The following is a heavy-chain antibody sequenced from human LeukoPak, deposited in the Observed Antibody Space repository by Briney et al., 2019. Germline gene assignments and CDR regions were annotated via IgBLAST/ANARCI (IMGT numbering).Heavy chain of an antibody. V-gene: IGHV3-23*01. CDR1: GFTFSSYA. J-gene: IGHJ5*02. CDR2: ISDSGGST. D-gene: IGHD3-3*01. Sequence: GGSLRLSCAASGFTFSSYAMSWVRQAPGKGLEWVSAISDSGGSTYYADSVKGRFTISRDNSRNTLYLQMNSQRAEDTAVYYCAKYYDFWSRYPADWFDPWGQGTLVTVSS. CDR3: AKYYDFWSRYPADWFDP.